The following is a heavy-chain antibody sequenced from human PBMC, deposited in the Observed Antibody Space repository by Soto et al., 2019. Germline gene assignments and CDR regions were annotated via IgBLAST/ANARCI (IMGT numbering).Heavy chain of an antibody. V-gene: IGHV5-51*01. CDR1: GYTFTDYW. CDR2: IYPVDSDT. Sequence: GEALKISCKGSGYTFTDYWIGWVRQLPGKGLECMGIIYPVDSDTRYRPSFQGHVTMTVEKSTNTAYLQWNTLRASDTVMYYCARDISNFRYYYCAMDVWGQGTTVTVSS. J-gene: IGHJ6*02. CDR3: ARDISNFRYYYCAMDV. D-gene: IGHD4-4*01.